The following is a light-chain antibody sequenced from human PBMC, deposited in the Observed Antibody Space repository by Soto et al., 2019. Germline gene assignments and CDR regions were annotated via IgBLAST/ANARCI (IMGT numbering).Light chain of an antibody. CDR2: DAS. V-gene: IGKV3D-20*01. CDR3: QQYGDSVT. J-gene: IGKJ5*01. CDR1: QSLSNTY. Sequence: EIVLTQSPATLSLSPGERATLSCGASQSLSNTYLAWYQQKPGLAPRLLIYDASSRAAGIPDRFSGSGSGTDFTLTISRLEPEDFAVYYCQQYGDSVTFGQGTRLEMK.